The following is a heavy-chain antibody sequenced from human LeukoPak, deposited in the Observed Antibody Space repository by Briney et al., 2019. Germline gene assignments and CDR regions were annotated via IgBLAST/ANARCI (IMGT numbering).Heavy chain of an antibody. CDR1: GFTFSSYG. D-gene: IGHD4-23*01. Sequence: GGSLRLSCAASGFTFSSYGMHWVRQAPGKGLEWVAVISYDGSNKYYADSVKGRFTFSRDNSKNTLYLQMNSLRAEDTAVYYCAAFGNADYWGQGTLVTVSS. J-gene: IGHJ4*02. CDR2: ISYDGSNK. CDR3: AAFGNADY. V-gene: IGHV3-30*03.